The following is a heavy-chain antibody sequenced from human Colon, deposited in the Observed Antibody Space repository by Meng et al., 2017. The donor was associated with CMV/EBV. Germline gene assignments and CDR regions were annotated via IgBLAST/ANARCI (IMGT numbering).Heavy chain of an antibody. CDR2: IYWDDDK. Sequence: QITFKESGPTLVKPTQTLTLTCTFSGFSLNTYEVGVGWFRQPPGKAPEWLALIYWDDDKRYRSSLGNRLTLPHDASKNQVVLTMTDMDPVDTATYYCAHKSLPAAFFDYWSQGTLVTVSS. J-gene: IGHJ4*02. CDR1: GFSLNTYEVG. D-gene: IGHD2-2*01. V-gene: IGHV2-5*02. CDR3: AHKSLPAAFFDY.